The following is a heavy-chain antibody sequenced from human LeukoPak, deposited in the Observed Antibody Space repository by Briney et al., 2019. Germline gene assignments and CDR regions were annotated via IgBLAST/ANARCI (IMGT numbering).Heavy chain of an antibody. D-gene: IGHD4-17*01. V-gene: IGHV4-39*07. CDR1: GGSVSSGSYY. J-gene: IGHJ4*02. CDR3: ARRRQKYGDYLRGSFDY. CDR2: IYYSGST. Sequence: PSETLSLTCTVSGGSVSSGSYYWGWIRQPPGKGLEWIGNIYYSGSTYYNPSLKSRVTISVDTSKNQFSLKLSSVTAADTAVYYCARRRQKYGDYLRGSFDYWGQGTLVTVSS.